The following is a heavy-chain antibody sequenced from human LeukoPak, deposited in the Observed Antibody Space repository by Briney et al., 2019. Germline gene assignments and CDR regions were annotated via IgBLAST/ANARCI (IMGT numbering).Heavy chain of an antibody. Sequence: GESPKISCKGSGYSFTSYWIGWVRQVPGKGLEWIGIIYPGDSDTRYSPSFQGQVTISADKSISTAYLQWSSLKASDTAMYYCARQSYYGSGSANFDYWGQGTLVTVSS. J-gene: IGHJ4*02. CDR2: IYPGDSDT. CDR1: GYSFTSYW. V-gene: IGHV5-51*01. D-gene: IGHD3-10*01. CDR3: ARQSYYGSGSANFDY.